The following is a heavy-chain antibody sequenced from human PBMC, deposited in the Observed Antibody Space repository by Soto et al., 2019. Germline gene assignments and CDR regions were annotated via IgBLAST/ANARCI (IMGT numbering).Heavy chain of an antibody. D-gene: IGHD4-17*01. V-gene: IGHV1-69*12. CDR2: IIPVFGTA. CDR3: ARGDATKIVVTTYYGMDV. J-gene: IGHJ6*02. Sequence: QVQLVQSGAEVKKPGSSVMVSCKASGGSLSNYGISWVRQAPGQGLEWMGGIIPVFGTANYAQKFQGRVTITADESTSIVYMDVTSLTSEDTAVYYCARGDATKIVVTTYYGMDVWGQGTTVTVSS. CDR1: GGSLSNYG.